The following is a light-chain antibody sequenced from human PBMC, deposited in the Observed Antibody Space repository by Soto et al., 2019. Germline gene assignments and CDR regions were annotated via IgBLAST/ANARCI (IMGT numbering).Light chain of an antibody. CDR2: RAS. V-gene: IGKV1-5*03. Sequence: DIRMTQSPSTLSASVGDRVTISCRASQDISGWLAWYQQKPGKAPKLLIYRASTLESGGPSRFGGSGSGTEFTLTISSLQPDDFASYYCQQYNSFSMYTFGQGTKLEIK. CDR3: QQYNSFSMYT. CDR1: QDISGW. J-gene: IGKJ2*01.